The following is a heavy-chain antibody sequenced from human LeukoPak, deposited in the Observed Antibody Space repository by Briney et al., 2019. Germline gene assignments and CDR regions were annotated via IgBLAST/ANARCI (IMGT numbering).Heavy chain of an antibody. CDR3: AKDTPSVVVVAAPYDAFDI. Sequence: GGSLRLSCAASGFTFSSYAMSWVRQAPGKGLVWVSAISGSGGSTYYADSVKGRFTISRDNSKNTLYLQMNSLRAEDTAVYYCAKDTPSVVVVAAPYDAFDIWGQGTMVTVSS. J-gene: IGHJ3*02. CDR2: ISGSGGST. CDR1: GFTFSSYA. V-gene: IGHV3-23*01. D-gene: IGHD2-15*01.